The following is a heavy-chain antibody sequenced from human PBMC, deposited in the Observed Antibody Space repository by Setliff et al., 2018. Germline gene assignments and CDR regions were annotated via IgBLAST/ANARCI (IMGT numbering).Heavy chain of an antibody. J-gene: IGHJ4*02. CDR1: GGSINEANYF. D-gene: IGHD2-15*01. Sequence: CTVSGGSINEANYFWSWIRQPAGKGLEWIGHIYTRGSTNYNPSLRSRVSISVDTSKNHFSLRLSSVAATDTAVYYCLRIRLVPHGHSWGQGTLVTVSS. CDR3: LRIRLVPHGHS. CDR2: IYTRGST. V-gene: IGHV4-61*09.